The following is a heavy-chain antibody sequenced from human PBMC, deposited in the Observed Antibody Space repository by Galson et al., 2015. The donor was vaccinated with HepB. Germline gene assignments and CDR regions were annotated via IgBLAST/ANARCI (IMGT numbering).Heavy chain of an antibody. CDR2: IGGSGITT. V-gene: IGHV3-23*01. CDR1: GFIFSSSA. J-gene: IGHJ3*02. Sequence: SLRLSCAASGFIFSSSAMSWVRQAPGKGLEWVSGIGGSGITTYDADSVKGRFTISRDNSKNTLYLQMNSLRAEDTAVYYCARPKWATVIAFDIWGQGTMATVSS. D-gene: IGHD4-17*01. CDR3: ARPKWATVIAFDI.